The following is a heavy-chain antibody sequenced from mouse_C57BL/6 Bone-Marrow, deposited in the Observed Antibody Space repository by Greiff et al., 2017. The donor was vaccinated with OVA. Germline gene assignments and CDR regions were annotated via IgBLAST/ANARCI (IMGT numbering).Heavy chain of an antibody. CDR2: ISDGGSYT. V-gene: IGHV5-4*01. J-gene: IGHJ2*01. Sequence: EVQLVESGGGLVKPGGSLKLSCAASGFTFSSYAMSWVRQTPEKRLEWVATISDGGSYTYYPDNVKGRFTISRDNAKNNLYLQMSHLKSEDTAMYYCLLWELSLPYYFDYWGQGTTLTVSS. D-gene: IGHD2-1*01. CDR3: LLWELSLPYYFDY. CDR1: GFTFSSYA.